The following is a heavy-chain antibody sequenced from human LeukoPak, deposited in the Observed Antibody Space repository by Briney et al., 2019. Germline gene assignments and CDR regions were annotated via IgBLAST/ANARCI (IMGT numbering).Heavy chain of an antibody. V-gene: IGHV6-1*01. J-gene: IGHJ2*01. CDR1: GDSVSSNSAA. D-gene: IGHD5-18*01. CDR2: TYYRSKWYN. CDR3: ARGTAEIGDWYFDL. Sequence: QTLSLTCAISGDSVSSNSAAWNWIRQSPSRGLEWLGRTYYRSKWYNDYAVSVKSRITINPDTSKNQFSLQLNSVTPEDTAVYYCARGTAEIGDWYFDLWGRGTLVTVSS.